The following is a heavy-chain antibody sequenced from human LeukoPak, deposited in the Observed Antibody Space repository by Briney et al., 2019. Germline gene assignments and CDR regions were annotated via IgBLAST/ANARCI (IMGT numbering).Heavy chain of an antibody. Sequence: ASVKVSCKASGYTFTSYGISWVRQAPGQGLEWMGWISAYNDNTNYAQNLQGRVTMTTDTSTTTAYMELRSLRSDDTAVYYCARGDRDGYNYQYYYMDVWGKGTTVTVSS. V-gene: IGHV1-18*01. CDR3: ARGDRDGYNYQYYYMDV. D-gene: IGHD5-24*01. CDR1: GYTFTSYG. J-gene: IGHJ6*03. CDR2: ISAYNDNT.